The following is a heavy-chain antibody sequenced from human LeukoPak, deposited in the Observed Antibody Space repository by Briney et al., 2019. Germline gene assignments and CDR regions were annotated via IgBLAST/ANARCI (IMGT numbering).Heavy chain of an antibody. D-gene: IGHD3-10*01. CDR2: ISYDGSNK. Sequence: GRSLRLSCAASGFTFSSYAMHWVRQAPGKGLEWVAVISYDGSNKYYADSVKGRFTISRDNSKNTLYLQMNSLRAEDTAIYYCARQYYYASGRVYWGQGTLVTVSS. CDR3: ARQYYYASGRVY. CDR1: GFTFSSYA. J-gene: IGHJ4*02. V-gene: IGHV3-30*04.